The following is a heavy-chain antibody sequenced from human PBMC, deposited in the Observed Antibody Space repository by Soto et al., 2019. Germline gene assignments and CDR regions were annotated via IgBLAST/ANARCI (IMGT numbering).Heavy chain of an antibody. Sequence: GASVKVSCKASGYTFTSYGISWVRHVPGQGLEWMGWISGKNGNTKFAQKFQGRVTLNTDTSTSTAYMEVRSLRTDDTAVYYCARVSSSIVVVPDYRMDVWGQGITVTVSS. V-gene: IGHV1-18*01. CDR2: ISGKNGNT. J-gene: IGHJ6*02. D-gene: IGHD2-2*01. CDR1: GYTFTSYG. CDR3: ARVSSSIVVVPDYRMDV.